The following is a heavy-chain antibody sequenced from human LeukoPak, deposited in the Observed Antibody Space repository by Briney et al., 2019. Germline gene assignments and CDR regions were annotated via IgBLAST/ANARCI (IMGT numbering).Heavy chain of an antibody. CDR3: ARQRDLQQLAPFDY. Sequence: PSETLSLTCTASGGSISSYYWSWIRQPPGKGLEWIGYIYRTGSTNYNPSLKRRVTISADTSKSQSSLSLSSVTAADTAVYYCARQRDLQQLAPFDYWGRGTLVTVSS. J-gene: IGHJ4*02. D-gene: IGHD6-13*01. CDR2: IYRTGST. CDR1: GGSISSYY. V-gene: IGHV4-59*08.